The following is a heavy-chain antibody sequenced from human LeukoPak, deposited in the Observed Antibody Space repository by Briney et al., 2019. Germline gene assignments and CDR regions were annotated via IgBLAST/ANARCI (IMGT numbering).Heavy chain of an antibody. D-gene: IGHD1-7*01. J-gene: IGHJ4*02. Sequence: PGGSLRLSCAASGFTFSSYGMHWVRQAPGKGLEGVAFIRYDGSNKYYAGSVKGRFTISRDNSKNTLYLQMNSLRAEDTAVYYCARKVKLPPDYWGQGTLVTVSS. CDR3: ARKVKLPPDY. CDR1: GFTFSSYG. CDR2: IRYDGSNK. V-gene: IGHV3-30*02.